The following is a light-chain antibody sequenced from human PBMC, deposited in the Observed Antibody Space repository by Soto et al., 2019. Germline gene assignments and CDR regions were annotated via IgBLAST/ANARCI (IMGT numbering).Light chain of an antibody. CDR3: QRYNNWPLT. CDR1: QSVSSY. Sequence: EIALTQSPATLSLSPGERATLSCRASQSVSSYLACYQQKPGQAPRLLIYDASNRATGVPARFSGSRSGTEFTLTINSLQSEDFAVYYCQRYNNWPLTFGGGTKVDIK. J-gene: IGKJ4*01. V-gene: IGKV3-11*01. CDR2: DAS.